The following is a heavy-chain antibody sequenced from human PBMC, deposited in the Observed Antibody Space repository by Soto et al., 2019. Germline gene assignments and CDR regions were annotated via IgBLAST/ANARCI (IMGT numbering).Heavy chain of an antibody. D-gene: IGHD1-26*01. V-gene: IGHV3-23*01. J-gene: IGHJ4*02. CDR3: AKPLGGNFDY. CDR1: GFTFSSYA. CDR2: ISGSGGST. Sequence: GESLKISCAASGFTFSSYAMSWVRQAPGKGLEWVSAISGSGGSTYYADSVKGRFTISRDNSKNTLYLQMNSLRAEDTAVYYCAKPLGGNFDYWGQGTLVTVSS.